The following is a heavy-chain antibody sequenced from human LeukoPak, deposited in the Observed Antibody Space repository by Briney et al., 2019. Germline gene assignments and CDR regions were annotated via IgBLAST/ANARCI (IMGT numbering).Heavy chain of an antibody. CDR3: ARVAREWELLRDAFDI. CDR1: GFTFSSYS. D-gene: IGHD1-26*01. CDR2: ISSSSSYI. Sequence: GGSLRLSCAASGFTFSSYSMNWVRQAPGKGLEWVSSISSSSSYIYHADSVKGRFTISRDNAKNLLYLQMNSLRAEDTAVYYCARVAREWELLRDAFDIWGQGTMVTVSS. J-gene: IGHJ3*02. V-gene: IGHV3-21*01.